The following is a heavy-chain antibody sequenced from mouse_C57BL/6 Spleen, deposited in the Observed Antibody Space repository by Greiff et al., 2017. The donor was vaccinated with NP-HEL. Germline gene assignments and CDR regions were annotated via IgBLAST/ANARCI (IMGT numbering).Heavy chain of an antibody. CDR1: GYTFTSYW. CDR2: IYPGSGST. J-gene: IGHJ2*01. CDR3: ARGGEVPGFDY. Sequence: QVQLQQSGAELVKPGASVKMSCKASGYTFTSYWITWVKQRPGQGLEWIGDIYPGSGSTNYNEKFKSKATLTVDTSSSTAYMQLSSRTSEDSAVYYCARGGEVPGFDYWGQGTTLTVSS. V-gene: IGHV1-55*01.